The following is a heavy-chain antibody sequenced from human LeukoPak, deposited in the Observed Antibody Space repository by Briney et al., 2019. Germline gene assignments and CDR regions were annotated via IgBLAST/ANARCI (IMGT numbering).Heavy chain of an antibody. CDR3: AKFNRQYCSSTTCYGGFDY. Sequence: PGGSLRLSCAASGFTFSSYGMQWVRQAPGKGLEWVAFIRFDGSNKYYTDSVKGRFTISRDNSKNTLYMQMNSLRAEDTAVYYCAKFNRQYCSSTTCYGGFDYWGQGTLVTVSS. V-gene: IGHV3-30*02. CDR1: GFTFSSYG. CDR2: IRFDGSNK. J-gene: IGHJ4*02. D-gene: IGHD2-2*01.